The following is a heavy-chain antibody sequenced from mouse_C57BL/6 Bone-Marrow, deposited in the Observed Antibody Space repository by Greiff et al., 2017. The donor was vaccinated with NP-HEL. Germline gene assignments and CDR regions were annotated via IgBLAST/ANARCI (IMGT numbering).Heavy chain of an antibody. V-gene: IGHV5-6*02. Sequence: DVMLVESGGDLVKPGGSLKLSCAASGFTFSSYGMSWVRQTPDKRLEWVATISSGGSYTYYPGSVKGRFTISRDNAKNTLYLQMSSLKSEDTAMYYCARHIWDYWGQGTTLTVSS. CDR1: GFTFSSYG. CDR2: ISSGGSYT. CDR3: ARHIWDY. J-gene: IGHJ2*01.